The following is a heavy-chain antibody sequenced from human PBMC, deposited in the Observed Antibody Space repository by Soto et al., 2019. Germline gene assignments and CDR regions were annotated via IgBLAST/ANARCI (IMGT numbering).Heavy chain of an antibody. CDR1: GFNFNDYA. CDR2: ISGSGATT. V-gene: IGHV3-23*01. CDR3: AKGAWGYYEPRGGYYFDD. J-gene: IGHJ4*02. Sequence: GGSLRLSCAASGFNFNDYAMTWVRQAPGKGLEWVSAISGSGATTYFADSLKGRVTISRDNPNNTLNLQMNNLRAEDTATYYCAKGAWGYYEPRGGYYFDDWGQGTLVTVSS. D-gene: IGHD3-22*01.